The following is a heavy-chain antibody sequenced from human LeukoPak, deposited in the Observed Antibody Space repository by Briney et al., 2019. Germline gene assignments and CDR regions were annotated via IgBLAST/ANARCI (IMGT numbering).Heavy chain of an antibody. V-gene: IGHV3-21*01. Sequence: GGSLRLSCAASGFTFSSYSMNWVCQAPGKGLEWVSSISSSSSYIYYADSVKGRFTISRDNAKNSLYLQMNSLRAEDTAVYYCARTIAAAGTLDFDYWGQGTLVTVSS. CDR3: ARTIAAAGTLDFDY. CDR2: ISSSSSYI. D-gene: IGHD6-13*01. CDR1: GFTFSSYS. J-gene: IGHJ4*02.